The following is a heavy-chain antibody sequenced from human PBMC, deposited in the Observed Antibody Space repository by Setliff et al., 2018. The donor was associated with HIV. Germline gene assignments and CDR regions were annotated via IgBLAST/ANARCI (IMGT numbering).Heavy chain of an antibody. CDR3: ASEAGASSGWFGY. J-gene: IGHJ4*02. D-gene: IGHD6-19*01. Sequence: GGSLRLSCAASGLIFSSYWMSWVRQAPGKGLEWVANIKQDGSEKYYVDSVKGRFTISRDNTKNSLYLQMNSLRAEDTAVYYCASEAGASSGWFGYWGQGTLVTVSS. V-gene: IGHV3-7*01. CDR2: IKQDGSEK. CDR1: GLIFSSYW.